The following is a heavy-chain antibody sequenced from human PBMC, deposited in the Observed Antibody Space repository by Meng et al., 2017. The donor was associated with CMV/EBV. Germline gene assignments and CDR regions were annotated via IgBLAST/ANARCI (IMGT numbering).Heavy chain of an antibody. Sequence: SGTQSLTCAVYGGSFSGYSWTWIRKSPAKGLEWIGNIKDTGTTNYNPSLKSRVSILVDTSKNQFSQKLKSVTGADTAIYYCARGAPGYWGQGTLVTVSS. CDR3: ARGAPGY. CDR1: GGSFSGYS. J-gene: IGHJ4*02. V-gene: IGHV4-34*01. CDR2: IKDTGTT.